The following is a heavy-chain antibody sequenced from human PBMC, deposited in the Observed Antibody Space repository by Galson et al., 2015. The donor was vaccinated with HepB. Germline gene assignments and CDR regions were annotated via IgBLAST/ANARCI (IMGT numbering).Heavy chain of an antibody. D-gene: IGHD4-23*01. Sequence: SLRLSCAASRFSVSNNYMTWVRQAPGKGLERVSVIYDGVNTQYADSVKGRFTISRDNSKNSLYLQMNSLRAEDTAVYYCARGSGGSIFDYWGQGTLVTVSS. J-gene: IGHJ4*02. CDR1: RFSVSNNY. V-gene: IGHV3-53*01. CDR2: IYDGVNT. CDR3: ARGSGGSIFDY.